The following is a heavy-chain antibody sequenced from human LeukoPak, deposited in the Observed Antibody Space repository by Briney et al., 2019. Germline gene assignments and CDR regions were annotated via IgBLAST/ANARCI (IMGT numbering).Heavy chain of an antibody. J-gene: IGHJ3*02. CDR3: ARGGSIVDPRSAFDI. CDR2: IYYSGST. Sequence: SETLSLTCTVSGGSISSYYWSWIRQPPGKGLEWIGYIYYSGSTNHNPSLKSRVTISVDTSKNQFSLKLSSVTAADTAVYYCARGGSIVDPRSAFDIWGQGTMVTVSS. D-gene: IGHD2-21*01. V-gene: IGHV4-59*01. CDR1: GGSISSYY.